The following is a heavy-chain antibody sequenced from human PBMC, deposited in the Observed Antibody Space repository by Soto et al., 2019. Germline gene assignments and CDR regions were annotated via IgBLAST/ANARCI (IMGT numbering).Heavy chain of an antibody. D-gene: IGHD3-9*01. V-gene: IGHV3-23*01. CDR3: TKGSHYDILTAYHAFDF. CDR1: GFTFSNYA. CDR2: ISGGGGGT. Sequence: GGSLRLSCAASGFTFSNYALNWVRHAPGKGLEWVSGISGGGGGTHYTDSVKGRFTISRDNSKNTVFLQMNSLRAEDTAVYFCTKGSHYDILTAYHAFDFWGPGTLVT. J-gene: IGHJ4*02.